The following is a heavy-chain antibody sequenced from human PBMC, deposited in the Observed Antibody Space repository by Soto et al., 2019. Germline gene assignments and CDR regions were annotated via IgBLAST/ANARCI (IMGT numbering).Heavy chain of an antibody. V-gene: IGHV3-48*02. CDR3: AKEKQPCTDTTCYSGPFDS. D-gene: IGHD2-21*01. Sequence: GGSLRLSCAASGFTFSSYNMNWVRQAPGKGLEWLSYITSKGSTRKYADSVKGRFTVSRDNAKNSLYLQLNSLRDEDTAVYYCAKEKQPCTDTTCYSGPFDSWGQGTLVTV. J-gene: IGHJ4*02. CDR2: ITSKGSTR. CDR1: GFTFSSYN.